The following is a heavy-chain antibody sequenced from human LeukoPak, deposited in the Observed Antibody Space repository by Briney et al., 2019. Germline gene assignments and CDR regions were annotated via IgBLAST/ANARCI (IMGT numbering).Heavy chain of an antibody. Sequence: GRSLRLSCAASGFTFSSYGMHWVRQAPGKGLEWVAVISYDGSDKNYADSVKGRFTISRDNSRNTLYLQMNSLRVEDTAVYYCARDPETGAGDNWGQGTLVTVSS. V-gene: IGHV3-30*03. CDR1: GFTFSSYG. D-gene: IGHD7-27*01. CDR3: ARDPETGAGDN. J-gene: IGHJ4*02. CDR2: ISYDGSDK.